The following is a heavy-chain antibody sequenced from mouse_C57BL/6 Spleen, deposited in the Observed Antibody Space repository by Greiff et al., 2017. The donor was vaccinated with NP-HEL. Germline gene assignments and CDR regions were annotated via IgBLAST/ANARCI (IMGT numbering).Heavy chain of an antibody. CDR1: GFTFSSYA. Sequence: EVQRVESGEGLVKPGGSLKLSCAASGFTFSSYAMSWVRQTPEKRLEWVAYISSGGDYIYYADTVKGRFTISRDNARNTLYLQMSSLKSEDTAMYYCTRALLDSSGYWFAYWGQGTLVTVSA. D-gene: IGHD3-2*02. CDR2: ISSGGDYI. J-gene: IGHJ3*01. CDR3: TRALLDSSGYWFAY. V-gene: IGHV5-9-1*02.